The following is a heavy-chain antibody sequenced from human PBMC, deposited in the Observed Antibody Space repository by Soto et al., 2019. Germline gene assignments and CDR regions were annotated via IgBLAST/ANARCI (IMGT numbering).Heavy chain of an antibody. J-gene: IGHJ3*02. Sequence: GSLRLSCAASGVTFSSYGMHWVRQAPGKGLEWVAGIWYDGSNKYYADSVKGRFTISRDNSKNTLYLQMNSLRAEDTAVYYCARGGNMITFGGVIVDAFDIWGQGTMVTVSS. CDR3: ARGGNMITFGGVIVDAFDI. V-gene: IGHV3-33*01. D-gene: IGHD3-16*02. CDR2: IWYDGSNK. CDR1: GVTFSSYG.